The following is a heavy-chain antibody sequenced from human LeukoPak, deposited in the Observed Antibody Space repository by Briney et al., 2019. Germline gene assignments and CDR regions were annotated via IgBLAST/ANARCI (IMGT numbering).Heavy chain of an antibody. J-gene: IGHJ6*03. CDR1: GGSISSSSYY. CDR2: IYYSGST. D-gene: IGHD1-26*01. Sequence: SETLSLTCTVSGGSISSSSYYWGWIRRPPGKGLEWIGSIYYSGSTYYNPSLKSRVTISVDTSKNQFSLKLTSVTAADTAVYYCARGLLRDYYYMDVWGKGTTVTVSS. V-gene: IGHV4-39*07. CDR3: ARGLLRDYYYMDV.